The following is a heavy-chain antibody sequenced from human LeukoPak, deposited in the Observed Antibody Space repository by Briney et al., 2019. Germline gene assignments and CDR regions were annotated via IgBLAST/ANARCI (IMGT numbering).Heavy chain of an antibody. V-gene: IGHV1-24*01. Sequence: GASVKVSCKVSGDTLTDLSIHWVRQAHGKGLEWMGGFDPEEVETVYAQTFQGRVTMTEDTSTDTVYMELSSLRSDDTAFYYCATAESTTAIERGEGTFEMWGQGTMVIVSS. CDR1: GDTLTDLS. J-gene: IGHJ3*02. D-gene: IGHD2-2*02. CDR3: ATAESTTAIERGEGTFEM. CDR2: FDPEEVET.